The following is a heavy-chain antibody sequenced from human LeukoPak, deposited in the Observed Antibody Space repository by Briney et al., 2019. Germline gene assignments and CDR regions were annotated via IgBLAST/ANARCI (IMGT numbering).Heavy chain of an antibody. D-gene: IGHD5-24*01. V-gene: IGHV1-2*02. CDR1: GYTFTGFY. CDR3: ARDGGEI. J-gene: IGHJ4*02. Sequence: ASVKVSCKASGYTFTGFYIHWLRQAPGQGLQWMGWINPKSGDTNYAQKFQGRVTITRDTSISAAYMELRSLRSDDTAVYYCARDGGEIWGQGTLVTVSS. CDR2: INPKSGDT.